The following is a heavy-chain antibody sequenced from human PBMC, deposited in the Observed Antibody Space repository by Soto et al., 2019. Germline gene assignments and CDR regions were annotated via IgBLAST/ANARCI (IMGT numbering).Heavy chain of an antibody. CDR1: GGSFSGYY. CDR2: INHSGRT. CDR3: ARGELRFLEWLSYPNNAFDI. Sequence: QVQLQQWGAGLLKPSETLSLTCAVYGGSFSGYYWSWIRQPPGKGLEWIGEINHSGRTNYNPSLKSRVTISVDTSKNQFSLKLSSVTAADTAVYYCARGELRFLEWLSYPNNAFDIWGQGTMVTVSS. D-gene: IGHD3-3*01. J-gene: IGHJ3*02. V-gene: IGHV4-34*01.